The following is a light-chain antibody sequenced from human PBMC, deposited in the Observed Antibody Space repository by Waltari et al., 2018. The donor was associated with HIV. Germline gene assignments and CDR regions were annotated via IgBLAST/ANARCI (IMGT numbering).Light chain of an antibody. CDR3: SSYTYACVI. J-gene: IGLJ2*01. Sequence: QSALTQPASVSGSLGQSITISCTATSRDVGGYSYVAWYQQQPGKVPKLMIYDVNRRPSGVSDRFCGCNAGNTAALTISGLQAEDEADYYCSSYTYACVIFGGGTKLTVL. V-gene: IGLV2-14*03. CDR2: DVN. CDR1: SRDVGGYSY.